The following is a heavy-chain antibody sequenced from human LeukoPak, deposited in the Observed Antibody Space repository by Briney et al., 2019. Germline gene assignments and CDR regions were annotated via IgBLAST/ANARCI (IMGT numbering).Heavy chain of an antibody. CDR3: ARELQYSREGYAFDL. D-gene: IGHD4-11*01. CDR2: IKGDSGIP. CDR1: GYMFTGHC. Sequence: ASVKVSCKASGYMFTGHCMHWVRQAPGQGLEFLAWIKGDSGIPKYAQKFQGRVTLTRDTSISTAYMELSELTSDDTAVYYCARELQYSREGYAFDLWGQGTMVTVSS. J-gene: IGHJ3*01. V-gene: IGHV1-2*02.